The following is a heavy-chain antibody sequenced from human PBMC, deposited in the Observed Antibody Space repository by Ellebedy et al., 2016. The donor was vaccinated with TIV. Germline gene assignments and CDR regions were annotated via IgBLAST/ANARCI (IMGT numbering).Heavy chain of an antibody. J-gene: IGHJ5*02. CDR1: GFTFSSYA. D-gene: IGHD6-19*01. Sequence: GESLKISXAASGFTFSSYAMHWVRQAPGKGLEWVAVISYDGSNKYYADSVKGRFTISRDNSKNTLYLQMNSLRAEDTAVYYCARGAAVAAPGDWFDPWGQGTLVTVSS. CDR2: ISYDGSNK. V-gene: IGHV3-30-3*01. CDR3: ARGAAVAAPGDWFDP.